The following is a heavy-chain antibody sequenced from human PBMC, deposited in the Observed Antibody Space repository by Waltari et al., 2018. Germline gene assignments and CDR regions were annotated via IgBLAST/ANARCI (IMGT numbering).Heavy chain of an antibody. J-gene: IGHJ5*02. V-gene: IGHV3-23*01. CDR2: ITVSDTT. CDR1: GFTFNSYA. Sequence: QLLESGGGLVQPGGSLRLSCGVSGFTFNSYAINWVRRAPGAGRQWVAAITVSDTTYHADSVKGRFTISRDTFSDTVYLQMNSLRADDTAVYYCAKPFYNWDDPLVSWGQGTLVTVSS. CDR3: AKPFYNWDDPLVS. D-gene: IGHD1-20*01.